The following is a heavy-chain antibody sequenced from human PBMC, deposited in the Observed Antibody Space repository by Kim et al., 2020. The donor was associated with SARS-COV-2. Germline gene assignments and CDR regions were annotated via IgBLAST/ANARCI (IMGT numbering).Heavy chain of an antibody. J-gene: IGHJ6*02. CDR2: IIPIFGTA. CDR1: GGTFSSYA. D-gene: IGHD3-10*01. CDR3: ARVQYYYGSGSYSYYYYYGMDV. V-gene: IGHV1-69*13. Sequence: SVKVSCKASGGTFSSYAISWVRQAPGQGLEWMGGIIPIFGTANYAQKFQGRVTITADESTSTAYMELSSLRSEDTAVYYCARVQYYYGSGSYSYYYYYGMDVWGQGTTVTVSS.